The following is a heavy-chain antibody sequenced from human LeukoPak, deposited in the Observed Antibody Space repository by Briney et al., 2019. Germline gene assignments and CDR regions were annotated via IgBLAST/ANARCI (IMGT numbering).Heavy chain of an antibody. Sequence: ASVKVSCKASGYTFTNYDINWVRQTSGQGLEWMGWLNPNNGKRGYAQKFQGRVTITRDTSTSTAYIELSSLRSEDTAVYYCARGNIAATGLSWFDPWGQGTLVTVSS. CDR1: GYTFTNYD. CDR2: LNPNNGKR. J-gene: IGHJ5*02. V-gene: IGHV1-8*02. CDR3: ARGNIAATGLSWFDP. D-gene: IGHD6-13*01.